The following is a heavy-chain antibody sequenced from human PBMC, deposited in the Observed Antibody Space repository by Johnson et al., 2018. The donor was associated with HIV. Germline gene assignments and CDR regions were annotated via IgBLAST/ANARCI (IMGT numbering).Heavy chain of an antibody. Sequence: VQLVESGGGVVRPGGSLRLSCAASGFTFDDYGMSWVRQAPGKGLEWVSAIKWKGGSTDYADSVKGRFTISRDNAKKSLYLQMNSLRGEDTALYYCARGFVRISMILVADAFDLWGQGTMVTVSS. V-gene: IGHV3-20*04. CDR3: ARGFVRISMILVADAFDL. J-gene: IGHJ3*01. D-gene: IGHD3-22*01. CDR2: IKWKGGST. CDR1: GFTFDDYG.